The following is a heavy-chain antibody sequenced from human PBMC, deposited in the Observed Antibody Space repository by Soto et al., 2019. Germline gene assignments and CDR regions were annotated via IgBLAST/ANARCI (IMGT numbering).Heavy chain of an antibody. CDR2: ISAGGDST. J-gene: IGHJ4*02. D-gene: IGHD3-10*01. CDR1: GFTFSLYP. CDR3: GRRG. V-gene: IGHV3-23*01. Sequence: EVKVLESGGGLVQPGGSLRLSCATSGFTFSLYPMNWVRQAPGKGLEWVSGISAGGDSTYYADSVKGRFTIFRDNSKKSVYLQMNSLRVEDTAVYYCGRRGWGQGTLVTVSS.